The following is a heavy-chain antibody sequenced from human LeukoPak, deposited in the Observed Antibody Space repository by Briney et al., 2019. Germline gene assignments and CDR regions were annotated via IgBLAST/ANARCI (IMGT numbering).Heavy chain of an antibody. J-gene: IGHJ4*02. CDR3: ARMGLGILDY. V-gene: IGHV4-30-4*01. Sequence: SETLSLTCSVSAGSISTGDYYWSWVRQPPGKGLERIGYIYSTGSTYYNPSLKSRVSISVDTSKNQFSLRLSSVTAADTAVYFCARMGLGILDYWGQGTLVTVSS. CDR2: IYSTGST. D-gene: IGHD7-27*01. CDR1: AGSISTGDYY.